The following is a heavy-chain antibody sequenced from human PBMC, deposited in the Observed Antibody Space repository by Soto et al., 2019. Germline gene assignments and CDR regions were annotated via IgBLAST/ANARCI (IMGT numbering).Heavy chain of an antibody. D-gene: IGHD6-19*01. CDR1: GFMFSTYA. Sequence: WGTLRLSCAASGFMFSTYAMHWVRQAPGTGLEWVEVISYDGSDIYNGSSGKGRFTISRDNSRNTLYLEMNSLQPEDTAVFYCARDQGRTVTRGDWFDPWGQGTLVTVSS. J-gene: IGHJ5*02. V-gene: IGHV3-30-3*01. CDR2: ISYDGSDI. CDR3: ARDQGRTVTRGDWFDP.